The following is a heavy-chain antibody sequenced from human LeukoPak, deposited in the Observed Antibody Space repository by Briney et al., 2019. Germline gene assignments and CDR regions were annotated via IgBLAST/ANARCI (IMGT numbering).Heavy chain of an antibody. CDR3: ATHGRRGYTYGLYSMDV. V-gene: IGHV4-59*08. D-gene: IGHD5-18*01. Sequence: SETLSLTCTVSGGSISSYYWSWIRQPPGKGLEWIGYIYYSGSTNYNPSLKSRVTISVDTSKNQFSLKLSSVTAADTAVYYCATHGRRGYTYGLYSMDVWGQGTTVTVSS. J-gene: IGHJ6*02. CDR2: IYYSGST. CDR1: GGSISSYY.